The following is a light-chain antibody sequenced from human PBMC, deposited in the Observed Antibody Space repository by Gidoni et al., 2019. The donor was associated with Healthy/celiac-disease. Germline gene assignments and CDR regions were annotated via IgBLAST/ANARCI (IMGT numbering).Light chain of an antibody. CDR3: QSYYTSLSGSV. CDR1: SANIGAGYD. V-gene: IGLV1-40*01. J-gene: IGLJ3*02. Sequence: QSGLTQPPSVSGAPGQRVTISCTGSSANIGAGYDVHWYQQLPGTAPKLLIYCNSNRPSWVPSRFSCSTSGTSASLAITVLLAEAEAAYSCQSYYTSLSGSVFGGGTKLTVL. CDR2: CNS.